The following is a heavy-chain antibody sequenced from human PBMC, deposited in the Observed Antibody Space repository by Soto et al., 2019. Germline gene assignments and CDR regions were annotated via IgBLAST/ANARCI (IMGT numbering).Heavy chain of an antibody. CDR3: ARHRDAFSSTFAY. Sequence: EVQLVETGGGLIQPGGSLRLSCAVSGFTVSTNYMSWVRQAPGKGLEWVSALYSGGSTYYADSVKGRFTISRDNSKNTLHLQMSSLRAEDTALYYCARHRDAFSSTFAYWGQGTLVTVSS. D-gene: IGHD3-3*02. CDR2: LYSGGST. J-gene: IGHJ4*02. V-gene: IGHV3-53*02. CDR1: GFTVSTNY.